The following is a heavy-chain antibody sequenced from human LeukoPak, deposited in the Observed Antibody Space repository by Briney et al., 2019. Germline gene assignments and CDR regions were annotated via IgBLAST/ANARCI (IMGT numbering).Heavy chain of an antibody. CDR1: GYSFTSYW. D-gene: IGHD3-22*01. CDR3: ARLGYYDSSGPHY. CDR2: IYPGDSDT. J-gene: IGHJ4*02. V-gene: IGHV5-51*01. Sequence: GESLKISCKGSGYSFTSYWIGWVRQMPRKGLEWMGIIYPGDSDTSYSPSFQGQVTIAADNSISTAYLQWSSLKASDTAMYYCARLGYYDSSGPHYWGQGTLVTVSA.